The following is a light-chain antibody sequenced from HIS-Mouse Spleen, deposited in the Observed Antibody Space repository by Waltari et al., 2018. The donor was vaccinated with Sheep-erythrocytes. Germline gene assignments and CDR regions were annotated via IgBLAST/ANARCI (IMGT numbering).Light chain of an antibody. CDR2: DVS. J-gene: IGLJ1*01. V-gene: IGLV2-11*01. Sequence: QSALTQPRSVSGSPGQSVTISCTGTSSDVGGYNYASWYQQHPGKAPKLMIYDVSKRPTVFPDRFSGSKSGNTASLTISGLQAEDDADYYCCSYAGSYNHVFATGTKVTVL. CDR3: CSYAGSYNHV. CDR1: SSDVGGYNY.